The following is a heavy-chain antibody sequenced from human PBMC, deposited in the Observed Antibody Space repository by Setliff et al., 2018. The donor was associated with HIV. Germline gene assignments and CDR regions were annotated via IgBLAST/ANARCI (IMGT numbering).Heavy chain of an antibody. CDR2: IIPILGIA. D-gene: IGHD3-3*01. CDR3: VRGVQSPPHYSYYYMDV. CDR1: GGTFSSYA. J-gene: IGHJ6*03. V-gene: IGHV1-69*10. Sequence: GASVKVSCKASGGTFSSYAISWVRQAPGQGLEWMGGIIPILGIANYAQRFQGKVTITADKSTSTAYMELTSLRFDDTAMYYCVRGVQSPPHYSYYYMDVWGEGTMVTVSS.